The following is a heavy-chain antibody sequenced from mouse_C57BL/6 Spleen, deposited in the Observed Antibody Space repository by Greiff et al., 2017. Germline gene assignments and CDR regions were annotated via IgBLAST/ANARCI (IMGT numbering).Heavy chain of an antibody. V-gene: IGHV2-9-1*01. Sequence: VKVVESGPGLVAPSQSLSITCTVSGFSFTSYAISWVRQPPGKGLEWLGVIWTGGGTNYNSALKSRLSISKDNSKSQDFLKMNSLQTDDTARYYCARNEGDGYSTWFAYWGQGTLVTVSA. D-gene: IGHD2-3*01. J-gene: IGHJ3*01. CDR1: GFSFTSYA. CDR3: ARNEGDGYSTWFAY. CDR2: IWTGGGT.